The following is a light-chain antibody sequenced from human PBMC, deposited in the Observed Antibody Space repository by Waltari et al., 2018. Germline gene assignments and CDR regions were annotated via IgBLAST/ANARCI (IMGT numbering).Light chain of an antibody. CDR1: QSVGSR. Sequence: EIVLTQSPATLSLSPGARATLSCRASQSVGSRLAWYQQTPGRTTRLLNFDASHSATRIPGRFSGSGSGTDFTLTLSSLEPEDFAVYYCQQRSNWPPALTFGGGTKVEIK. CDR2: DAS. CDR3: QQRSNWPPALT. J-gene: IGKJ4*01. V-gene: IGKV3-11*01.